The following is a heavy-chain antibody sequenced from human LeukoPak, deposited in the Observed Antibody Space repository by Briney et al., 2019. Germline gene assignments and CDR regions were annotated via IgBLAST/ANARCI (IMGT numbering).Heavy chain of an antibody. Sequence: ASVEGSCQASGSPFPRYYMQWGRAAPGEGLEWMGWVNPNSGGTNYSQKFQGRVTMTRDTSISTAYMELSRLRSDDTAVYYCARDLVVTMVRGVHNWFDPWGQGTLVTVSS. V-gene: IGHV1-2*02. D-gene: IGHD3-10*01. J-gene: IGHJ5*02. CDR1: GSPFPRYY. CDR2: VNPNSGGT. CDR3: ARDLVVTMVRGVHNWFDP.